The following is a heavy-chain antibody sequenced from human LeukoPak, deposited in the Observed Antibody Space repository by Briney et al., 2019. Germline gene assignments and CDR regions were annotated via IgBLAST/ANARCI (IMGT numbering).Heavy chain of an antibody. CDR1: GFTFSSYE. CDR2: ISSSGSTI. Sequence: GGSLRLSCAASGFTFSSYEMNWVRQAPGKGLEWISYISSSGSTIYYADSVKGRFTISRDNAKNSLYLQMNSLRAEDTAVYYCASDSSVLIKGAYWGQGTLVTVSS. D-gene: IGHD3-22*01. CDR3: ASDSSVLIKGAY. J-gene: IGHJ4*02. V-gene: IGHV3-48*03.